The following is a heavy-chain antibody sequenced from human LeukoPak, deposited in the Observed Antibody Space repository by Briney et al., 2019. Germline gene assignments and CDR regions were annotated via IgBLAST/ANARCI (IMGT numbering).Heavy chain of an antibody. CDR2: IYTSGST. CDR3: ARVGSEEAFDI. CDR1: GGSISSYY. Sequence: SETLSLTCTVSGGSISSYYWSWIRQPAGKGLEWIGRIYTSGSTNYNPPLKSRVAMSVDTSKNQFSLKLSSVTAADTAVYYCARVGSEEAFDIWGQGTMVTVSS. D-gene: IGHD2-15*01. V-gene: IGHV4-4*07. J-gene: IGHJ3*02.